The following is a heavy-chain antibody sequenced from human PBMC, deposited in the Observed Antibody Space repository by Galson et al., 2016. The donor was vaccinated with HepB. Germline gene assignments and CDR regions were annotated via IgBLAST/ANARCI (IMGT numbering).Heavy chain of an antibody. J-gene: IGHJ4*02. CDR2: IYWDDDK. CDR3: ARRRASTNPTRFDY. V-gene: IGHV2-5*02. D-gene: IGHD2-2*01. CDR1: GFPLSTSGVG. Sequence: PALVQPTQTLTLTCRFSGFPLSTSGVGVGWVRQPPGKALEWLGTIYWDDDKRYSPSLKSRLIITKGTSKNQVVLTMTNVDPVDTATYYCARRRASTNPTRFDYWGQGTLVTVSS.